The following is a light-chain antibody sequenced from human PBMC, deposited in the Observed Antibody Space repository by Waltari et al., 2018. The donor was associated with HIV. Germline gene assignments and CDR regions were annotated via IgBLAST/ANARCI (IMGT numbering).Light chain of an antibody. V-gene: IGKV3-11*01. CDR2: EAS. CDR3: HQRSMWPRT. Sequence: EIVLTQSPATLSLSPGDRATLSCRASQSISTYLGWYQQKPGQAPRLLMYEASNRASGIRGRVSGSRSGTDVTLTISSLEPEDFAVYFCHQRSMWPRTFGQGTKVEI. J-gene: IGKJ1*01. CDR1: QSISTY.